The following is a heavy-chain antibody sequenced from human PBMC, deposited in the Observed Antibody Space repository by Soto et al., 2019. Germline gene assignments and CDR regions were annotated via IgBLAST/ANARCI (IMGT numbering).Heavy chain of an antibody. V-gene: IGHV4-59*12. CDR2: IYYSGSA. CDR3: ARRDYAGNLDY. J-gene: IGHJ4*02. Sequence: SETLSLTCTVSGGSINSYYWSWIRQPPGKGLEWIGFIYYSGSANYNPSLKSRVTISVDTSKNQFSLKLNSVTAADTAVYYCARRDYAGNLDYWGQGTLVTVSS. D-gene: IGHD4-17*01. CDR1: GGSINSYY.